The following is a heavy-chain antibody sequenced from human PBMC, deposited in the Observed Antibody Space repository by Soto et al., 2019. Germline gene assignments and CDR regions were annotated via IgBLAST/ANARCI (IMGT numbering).Heavy chain of an antibody. CDR2: IYFGGTT. CDR1: GASISSNF. CDR3: ARSLITMVPEAD. V-gene: IGHV4-4*09. D-gene: IGHD3-10*01. Sequence: SETLSLTCSVSGASISSNFWSWVRQPPGKGLEWIGYIYFGGTTQSNPSLKGRATISLDTSKNQFTLNLASVSAADTAVYYCARSLITMVPEADCAQRTLVTVSS. J-gene: IGHJ4*02.